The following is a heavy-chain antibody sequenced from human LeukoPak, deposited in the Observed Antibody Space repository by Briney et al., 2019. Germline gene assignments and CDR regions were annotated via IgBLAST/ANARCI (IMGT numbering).Heavy chain of an antibody. V-gene: IGHV4-39*01. J-gene: IGHJ4*02. CDR1: GGSISSSSYY. CDR2: IYYSGST. D-gene: IGHD6-19*01. Sequence: SETLSLTCTVSGGSISSSSYYWGWIRQPPGKGLEWIGSIYYSGSTYYNPSLKSRVTISVDTSKNQFSLKLSSVTAADTAVYYCARPYNSGWYGALLLWGQGALVTVSS. CDR3: ARPYNSGWYGALLL.